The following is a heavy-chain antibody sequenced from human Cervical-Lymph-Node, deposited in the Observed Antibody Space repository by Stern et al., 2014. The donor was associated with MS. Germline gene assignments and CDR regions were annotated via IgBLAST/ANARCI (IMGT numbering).Heavy chain of an antibody. V-gene: IGHV3-30*18. CDR1: GFTFSAYG. CDR3: AKGDNWRRLNP. Sequence: QVQLVQSGGGVVQPGRSLRLSCAASGFTFSAYGMHWVRQAPGKGLEWLAVISADGTLKFYGDSVKGRFTISRDNSKNTLFLQMNSLRAEDTAVYYCAKGDNWRRLNPWGQGTLVTVSS. CDR2: ISADGTLK. D-gene: IGHD1-20*01. J-gene: IGHJ5*02.